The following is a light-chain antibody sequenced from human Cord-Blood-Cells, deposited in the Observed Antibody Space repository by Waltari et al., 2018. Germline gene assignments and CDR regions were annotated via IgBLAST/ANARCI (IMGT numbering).Light chain of an antibody. J-gene: IGLJ1*01. CDR3: SSYTSSSTL. CDR2: DVS. CDR1: RSDVGGYNY. V-gene: IGLV2-14*01. Sequence: QSALTQPASVSGSPGQSITISCTGTRSDVGGYNYVSWYQQHPGKAPKLMIYDVSNRPSGVSNRFSGSKSGNKASLTISGLQAEDEADYYCSSYTSSSTLFGTGTKVTVL.